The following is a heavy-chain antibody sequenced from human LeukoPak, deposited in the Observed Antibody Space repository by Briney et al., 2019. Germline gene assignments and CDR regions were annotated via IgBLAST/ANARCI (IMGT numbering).Heavy chain of an antibody. CDR2: ISGSGGST. CDR1: GFTFSSYA. V-gene: IGHV3-23*01. J-gene: IGHJ4*02. D-gene: IGHD1-26*01. Sequence: GGSLRLSCAASGFTFSSYAMSWVRQAPGKGLEWVSAISGSGGSTYYADSVKGRFTISRDNSKNTLYLQMNSLRAEDTAVYYCATTRVGAKRKAFDYWGQGTLVTVSS. CDR3: ATTRVGAKRKAFDY.